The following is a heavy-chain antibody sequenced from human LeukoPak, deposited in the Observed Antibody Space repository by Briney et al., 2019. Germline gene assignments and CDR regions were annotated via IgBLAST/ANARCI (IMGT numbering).Heavy chain of an antibody. D-gene: IGHD3-10*01. CDR2: FDPEDGET. CDR3: ATDKITMVRGVSFDY. V-gene: IGHV1-24*01. Sequence: GASVKVSCKVSGYTLTELSMHWVRQAPGKGPEWMGGFDPEDGETIYAQKFQGRVTMTEDTSTDTAYMELSSLKSEDTAVYYCATDKITMVRGVSFDYWGQGTLVTVSS. J-gene: IGHJ4*02. CDR1: GYTLTELS.